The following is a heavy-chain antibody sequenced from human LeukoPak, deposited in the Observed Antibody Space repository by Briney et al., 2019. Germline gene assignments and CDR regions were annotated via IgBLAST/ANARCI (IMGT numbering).Heavy chain of an antibody. CDR1: GGTFSSYA. V-gene: IGHV1-69*05. Sequence: SVKVSCKASGGTFSSYAISWVRQAPGQGLEWMGGIIPIFGTANYAQKFQGRVTITTDESTSTAYMELSSLRSEDTAVYYCAKAQPFGVVKNWFDPRGQGTLVTVSS. CDR2: IIPIFGTA. J-gene: IGHJ5*02. D-gene: IGHD3-3*01. CDR3: AKAQPFGVVKNWFDP.